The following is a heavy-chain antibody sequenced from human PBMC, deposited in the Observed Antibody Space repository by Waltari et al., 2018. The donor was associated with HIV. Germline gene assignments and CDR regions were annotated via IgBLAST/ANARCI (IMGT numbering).Heavy chain of an antibody. Sequence: EVQLLESGGCLVQPGGSLRLPCAASGFTFTSFVMSWVRQAPGKGREWFSGISGSGGGTYYPDSVKGRFTISRDNSKNTLYLQMNSLRAEDTAIYYCAKLIRDDGAFHIWGQGTMVTVSS. CDR1: GFTFTSFV. CDR3: AKLIRDDGAFHI. CDR2: ISGSGGGT. J-gene: IGHJ3*02. V-gene: IGHV3-23*01. D-gene: IGHD3-10*01.